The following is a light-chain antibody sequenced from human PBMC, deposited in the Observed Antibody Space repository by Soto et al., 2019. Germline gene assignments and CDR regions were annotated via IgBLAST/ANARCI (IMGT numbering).Light chain of an antibody. V-gene: IGKV3-20*01. CDR3: QQYGGTPPT. Sequence: EIVLTQSPGTLSLSPGERATLSCRARESVSNNYLAWYQRTPGQAPRLLIYGASYRATDIPYRFSGSGSGTDFPLTIARLEADDFAVYICQQYGGTPPTFGLGTKVEI. CDR2: GAS. J-gene: IGKJ4*01. CDR1: ESVSNNY.